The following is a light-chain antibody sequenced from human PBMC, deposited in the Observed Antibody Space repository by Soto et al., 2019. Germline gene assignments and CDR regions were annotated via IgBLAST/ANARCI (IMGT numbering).Light chain of an antibody. CDR1: EVVTTN. CDR2: GAS. CDR3: QQYSNWPPIT. Sequence: EIVMTQSPATLSLSPGERATLSCRASEVVTTNLAWYQQKPGQAPRLLIYGASTRAAGIPDRFSGSGSGTQFTLTISSLQSEDFAVYYCQQYSNWPPITFGQGTRLELK. V-gene: IGKV3-15*01. J-gene: IGKJ5*01.